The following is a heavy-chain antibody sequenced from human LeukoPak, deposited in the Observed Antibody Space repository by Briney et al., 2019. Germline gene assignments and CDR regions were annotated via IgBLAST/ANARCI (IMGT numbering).Heavy chain of an antibody. CDR2: IYYSGST. Sequence: SETLSLTCTVSGGSIGSYYWSWIRQPPGKGLGGIGYIYYSGSTNYNPSLKSRVTISVDTSKNQFSLKLSSVTAADTAVYYCARGLPTMVRGVPPTLDYWGQGTLVTVSS. V-gene: IGHV4-59*01. CDR1: GGSIGSYY. CDR3: ARGLPTMVRGVPPTLDY. D-gene: IGHD3-10*01. J-gene: IGHJ4*02.